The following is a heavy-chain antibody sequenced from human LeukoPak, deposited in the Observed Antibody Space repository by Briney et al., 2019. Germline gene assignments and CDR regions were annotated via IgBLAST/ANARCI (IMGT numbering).Heavy chain of an antibody. CDR1: GGSISSSSYY. V-gene: IGHV4-39*01. D-gene: IGHD2-15*01. CDR3: ASYCSGGSCYRRNWLDP. J-gene: IGHJ5*02. CDR2: IFYSGNT. Sequence: SETLSLTCTVSGGSISSSSYYWGWIRQPPGKGLEWIGSIFYSGNTYYNPSLKSRVTISVDTSKNQFSLKLSSVTAADTAVYYCASYCSGGSCYRRNWLDPWGQGTLVTVSS.